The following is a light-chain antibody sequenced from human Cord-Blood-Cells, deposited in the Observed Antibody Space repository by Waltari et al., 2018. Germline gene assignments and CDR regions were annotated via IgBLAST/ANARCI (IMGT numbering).Light chain of an antibody. CDR2: DVS. CDR1: SSDVRGYNY. CDR3: SSYTSSSTYV. V-gene: IGLV2-14*03. Sequence: HSALTPPPPVSGSPGQSIPIPRTGTSSDVRGYNYVSWYQQHPGKPPKLMIYDVSNRPSGVSNRFSGSKSGNTASLTISGLQAEDEADYYCSSYTSSSTYVFGTGTKVTVL. J-gene: IGLJ1*01.